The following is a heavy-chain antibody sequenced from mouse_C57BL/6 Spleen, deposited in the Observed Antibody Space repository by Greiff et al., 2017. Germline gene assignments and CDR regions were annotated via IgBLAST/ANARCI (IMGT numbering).Heavy chain of an antibody. CDR2: IYPGSGST. D-gene: IGHD2-4*01. CDR1: GYTFTSYW. Sequence: QVQLQQPGAELVKPGASVKMSCKASGYTFTSYWITWVKQRPGQGLEWIGDIYPGSGSTNYNEKFKSKATLTGDTSSSTAYMQLSSLTSEDSAVYCGAREMINDYDRYFDVGGTGTTVTVSS. J-gene: IGHJ1*03. CDR3: AREMINDYDRYFDV. V-gene: IGHV1-55*01.